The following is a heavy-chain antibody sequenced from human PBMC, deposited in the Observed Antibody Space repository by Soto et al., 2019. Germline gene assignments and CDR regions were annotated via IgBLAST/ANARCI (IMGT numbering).Heavy chain of an antibody. Sequence: QVQLVQSGAEVKKPGSSVKVSCKAPGGTFSRYPISWVGQAPGQGLEWMGGIIPISGTADYAPKFQGRVTITADESTSTGYMELRSLTSEDTAVYYCARERSVGYCSTTTCPRPFYYFGMGVWGQGTTVTVSS. CDR2: IIPISGTA. CDR1: GGTFSRYP. J-gene: IGHJ6*02. CDR3: ARERSVGYCSTTTCPRPFYYFGMGV. D-gene: IGHD2-2*01. V-gene: IGHV1-69*01.